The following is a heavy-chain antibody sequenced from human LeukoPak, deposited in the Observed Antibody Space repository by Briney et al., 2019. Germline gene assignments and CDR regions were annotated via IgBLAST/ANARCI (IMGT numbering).Heavy chain of an antibody. J-gene: IGHJ6*03. V-gene: IGHV1-69*02. CDR2: IVPILGIA. CDR1: GYTFSAYY. Sequence: SVKVSCKASGYTFSAYYIHWVRQAPGQGLEWMGRIVPILGIANYAQKFQGRVTITADKSTSTAYMELSSLRSEDTAVYYCARTQLDPYYYYMDVWGKGTTVTVSS. D-gene: IGHD6-6*01. CDR3: ARTQLDPYYYYMDV.